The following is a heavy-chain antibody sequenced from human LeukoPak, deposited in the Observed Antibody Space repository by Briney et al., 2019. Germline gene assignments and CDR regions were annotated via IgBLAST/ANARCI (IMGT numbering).Heavy chain of an antibody. CDR3: ARGSQQLVDSADY. D-gene: IGHD6-13*01. Sequence: GGSLRLSCAASGFTFSSYAMHWVRQAPGKGLEWVAVISYDGSRKYYADSVKGRFTISRDNSKNTLYLQMNSLRAEDTAVYYCARGSQQLVDSADYWGQGTLVTVSS. J-gene: IGHJ4*02. CDR1: GFTFSSYA. CDR2: ISYDGSRK. V-gene: IGHV3-30*04.